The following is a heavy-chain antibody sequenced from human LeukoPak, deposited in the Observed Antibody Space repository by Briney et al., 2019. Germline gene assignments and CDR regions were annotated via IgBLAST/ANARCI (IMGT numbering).Heavy chain of an antibody. V-gene: IGHV4-59*08. CDR3: ARHAYYDILTGYYGELTN. CDR2: IYYSGST. D-gene: IGHD3-9*01. J-gene: IGHJ4*02. Sequence: SETLSLTCTVSRGSISTYYWSWVRQPAGEGLEWIGYIYYSGSTNYNPSLKSRVTISVDTSKNQFSLKLSSVTAADTAVYYCARHAYYDILTGYYGELTNWGQGTLVTVSS. CDR1: RGSISTYY.